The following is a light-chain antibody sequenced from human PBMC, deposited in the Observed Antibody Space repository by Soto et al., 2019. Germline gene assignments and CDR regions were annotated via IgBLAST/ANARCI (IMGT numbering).Light chain of an antibody. J-gene: IGLJ1*01. CDR3: LSYADTAYV. CDR2: EVS. V-gene: IGLV2-8*01. CDR1: SSDVGGYNY. Sequence: QSVLAQPPSASGSPGQSVTISCAGTSSDVGGYNYVSWYQQYPGKVPKLMIYEVSERPSGVPDRFSGSKSGNTAFLTVSGLQAEGEADYYCLSYADTAYVFGTGTKVTVL.